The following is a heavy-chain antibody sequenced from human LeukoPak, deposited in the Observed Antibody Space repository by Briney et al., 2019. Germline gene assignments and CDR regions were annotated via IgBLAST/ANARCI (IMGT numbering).Heavy chain of an antibody. Sequence: PGGSLRLSCAASGFTFSSHAMNWVRQAPGKGLEWVSLISGSGGTTHYADSVKGRFTISRDNSKNTVSLQMNSLRAEDSAVYYCANWAVVGTGTWYFGPFDYWGQGTLVTVSS. J-gene: IGHJ4*02. CDR2: ISGSGGTT. V-gene: IGHV3-23*01. CDR3: ANWAVVGTGTWYFGPFDY. D-gene: IGHD6-13*01. CDR1: GFTFSSHA.